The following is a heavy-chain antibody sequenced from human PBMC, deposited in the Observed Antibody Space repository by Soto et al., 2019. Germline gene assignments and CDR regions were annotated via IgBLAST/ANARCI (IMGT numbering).Heavy chain of an antibody. Sequence: VQLVESGGGVVQPGRSLRLSCAASGFTFRTYGMYWVRQAPGKGLEWVAVIWYDASNKYYADSVKGRFTISRDNSENTLYLQMNSLSAEDTAVYYCARGRVDGAELDLWGQGTLVTVSS. CDR3: ARGRVDGAELDL. CDR1: GFTFRTYG. CDR2: IWYDASNK. V-gene: IGHV3-33*01. J-gene: IGHJ4*02. D-gene: IGHD5-12*01.